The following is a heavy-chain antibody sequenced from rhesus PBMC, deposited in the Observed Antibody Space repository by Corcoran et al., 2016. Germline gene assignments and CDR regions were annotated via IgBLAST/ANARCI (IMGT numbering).Heavy chain of an antibody. V-gene: IGHV3-178*01. Sequence: EVQLVESGGDLAEPGGSLRLSCAASGFIFSGYSMAWVRQEPGKGLEWVSRISNTGDDTWYADSVRGRFTVSRENAKNTLYLQMNSLRGEDTAVYYCARANWGSDYWGQGVLVTVSS. CDR1: GFIFSGYS. D-gene: IGHD7-45*01. J-gene: IGHJ4*01. CDR2: ISNTGDDT. CDR3: ARANWGSDY.